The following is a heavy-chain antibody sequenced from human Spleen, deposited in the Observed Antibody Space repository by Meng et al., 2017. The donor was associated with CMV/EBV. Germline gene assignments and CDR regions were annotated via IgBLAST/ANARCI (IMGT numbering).Heavy chain of an antibody. Sequence: GGSLRLSCAASGFTFSSYWMHWVRQAPGKGLVWVSRINSDGNSTSYADSVKGRFTISRDNAKNTLYLQMNSLRAEDTAVYYCANYGGNSEANDAFDIWGQGTMVTVSS. V-gene: IGHV3-74*01. CDR2: INSDGNST. CDR3: ANYGGNSEANDAFDI. CDR1: GFTFSSYW. J-gene: IGHJ3*02. D-gene: IGHD4-23*01.